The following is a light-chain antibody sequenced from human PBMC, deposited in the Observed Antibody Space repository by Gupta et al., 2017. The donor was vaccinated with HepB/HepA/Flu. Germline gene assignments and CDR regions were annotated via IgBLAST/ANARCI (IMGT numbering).Light chain of an antibody. CDR1: SSTIGAGYD. Sequence: QSVLTQPPSVSGAPGQSVIISCTGSSSTIGAGYDVNWYQQIPGRAPKLLIYVNKKRPSGVPDRFSGSKSGTSASLAITGLQAEDEAHYYCQSYDSSLRGSLVFGTGTKLTVL. V-gene: IGLV1-40*01. CDR2: VNK. J-gene: IGLJ2*01. CDR3: QSYDSSLRGSLV.